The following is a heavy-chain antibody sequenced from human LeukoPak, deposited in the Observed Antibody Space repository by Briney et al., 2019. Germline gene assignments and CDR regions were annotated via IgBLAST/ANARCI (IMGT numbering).Heavy chain of an antibody. D-gene: IGHD2-21*01. CDR2: IGGDSGVI. Sequence: GGSLRLSCVASGFTFSTSAMAWVRQAPGRGLEWVSVIGGDSGVIRYRDSVKGRFTISRDNSRNTLIMQMNNLGADDTAVYYCAKYCGGNCFRHFDSWGQGTLVTV. CDR3: AKYCGGNCFRHFDS. CDR1: GFTFSTSA. V-gene: IGHV3-23*01. J-gene: IGHJ4*02.